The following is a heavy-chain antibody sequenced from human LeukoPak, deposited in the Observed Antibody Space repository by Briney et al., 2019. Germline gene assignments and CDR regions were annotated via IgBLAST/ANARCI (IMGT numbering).Heavy chain of an antibody. V-gene: IGHV1-3*01. CDR3: AGAFEGATLLLPADD. CDR2: INAGNGNT. D-gene: IGHD1-26*01. J-gene: IGHJ4*02. CDR1: GYTFTSYA. Sequence: ASVKVSCKASGYTFTSYAMHWVRQAPGQRLEWMGWINAGNGNTKYSRKFQGRVTITRDTSASTAYMELSSLRSEDTAVYYCAGAFEGATLLLPADDWGQGTLVTVSS.